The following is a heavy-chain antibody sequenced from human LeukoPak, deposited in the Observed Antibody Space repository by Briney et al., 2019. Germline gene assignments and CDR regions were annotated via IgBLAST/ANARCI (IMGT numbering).Heavy chain of an antibody. V-gene: IGHV1-2*02. CDR1: GYTFTGYY. Sequence: GASVKVSCKASGYTFTGYYMHWVRQAPGQGLEWMGWINPNSGGTNYAQKFQGRVTMTRDTSISTAYMELSRLRSDDTAVYYCARGSRSGYSGYDSRPFDYWGQGTLVTVSS. J-gene: IGHJ4*02. D-gene: IGHD5-12*01. CDR2: INPNSGGT. CDR3: ARGSRSGYSGYDSRPFDY.